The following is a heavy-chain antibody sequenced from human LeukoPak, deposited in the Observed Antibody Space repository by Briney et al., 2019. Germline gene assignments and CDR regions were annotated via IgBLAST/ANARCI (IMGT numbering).Heavy chain of an antibody. CDR1: GFTFSSYW. CDR2: IKLDGSEK. J-gene: IGHJ4*02. Sequence: PGGSLRLSCAASGFTFSSYWMTWVRQAPGKGLEWVANIKLDGSEKYYVDSVKGRFTISRDNAKNSLYLQMNSLRAEDTAMYYCARTPGYATMEDNWGQGALVTVSS. V-gene: IGHV3-7*01. D-gene: IGHD2-2*01. CDR3: ARTPGYATMEDN.